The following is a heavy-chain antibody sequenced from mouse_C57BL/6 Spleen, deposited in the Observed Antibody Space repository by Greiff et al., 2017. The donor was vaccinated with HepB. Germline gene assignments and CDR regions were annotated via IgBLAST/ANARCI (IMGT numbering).Heavy chain of an antibody. D-gene: IGHD2-3*01. V-gene: IGHV10-1*01. CDR3: VRQHDGYYVWYFDV. CDR2: IRSKSNNYAT. J-gene: IGHJ1*03. Sequence: EVKLVESGGGLVQPKGSLKLSCAASGFSFNTYAMNWVRQAPGKGLEWVARIRSKSNNYATYYADSVKDRFTISRDDSESMLYLQMNNLKTEDTAMYYCVRQHDGYYVWYFDVWGTGTTVTVSS. CDR1: GFSFNTYA.